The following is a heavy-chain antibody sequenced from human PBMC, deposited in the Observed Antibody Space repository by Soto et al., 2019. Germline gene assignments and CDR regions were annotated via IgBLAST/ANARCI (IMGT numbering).Heavy chain of an antibody. Sequence: ASVKVSCKASGGTFSSYAISWVRQAPGQGLEWMGGIIPIFGTANYAQKFQGRVTMTRDTSISTAYMELSRLRSDDTAVYYCAREAEDIVVVPAAYGMDVWGQGTTVTVSS. CDR1: GGTFSSYA. CDR3: AREAEDIVVVPAAYGMDV. CDR2: IIPIFGTA. V-gene: IGHV1-69*05. J-gene: IGHJ6*02. D-gene: IGHD2-2*01.